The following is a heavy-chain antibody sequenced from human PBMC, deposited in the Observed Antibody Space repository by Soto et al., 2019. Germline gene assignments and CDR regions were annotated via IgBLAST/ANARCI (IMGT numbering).Heavy chain of an antibody. CDR2: MNPNSGNT. CDR1: GYTFTSYD. V-gene: IGHV1-8*01. D-gene: IGHD3-3*01. CDR3: ARGRRGDFWRGYYYYYYMDV. J-gene: IGHJ6*03. Sequence: ASVKVSCKASGYTFTSYDINWVRQATGQGLEWMGWMNPNSGNTGYAQKFQGRVTMTRNTSISTAYMELSSLRSEDTAVYYCARGRRGDFWRGYYYYYYMDVWGKGTPVTV.